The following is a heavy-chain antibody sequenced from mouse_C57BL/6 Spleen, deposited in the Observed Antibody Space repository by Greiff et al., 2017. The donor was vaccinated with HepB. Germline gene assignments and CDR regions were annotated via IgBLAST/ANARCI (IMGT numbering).Heavy chain of an antibody. CDR3: AREGFDGYYVGYFDV. CDR2: ISYSGST. J-gene: IGHJ1*03. V-gene: IGHV3-1*01. CDR1: GYSITSGYD. D-gene: IGHD2-3*01. Sequence: EVKLMESGPGMVKPSQSLSLTCTVTGYSITSGYDWHWIRHFPGNKLEWMGYISYSGSTNYNPSLKSRISITHDTSKNHFFLKLNSVTTEDTATYYCAREGFDGYYVGYFDVWGTGTTVTVSS.